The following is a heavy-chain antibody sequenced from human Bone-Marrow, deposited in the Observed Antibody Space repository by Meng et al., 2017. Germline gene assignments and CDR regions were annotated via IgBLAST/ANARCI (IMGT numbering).Heavy chain of an antibody. J-gene: IGHJ4*01. V-gene: IGHV1-2*06. CDR3: VRDENISLGKLFGDY. Sequence: ASVKVSCKPSGDYFTAYYIHWVRQAPGQGLEWRRHINPNSGDTLYAQKFQGRVSMTGDTSISTAYVELSSLRSDDTAVYYCVRDENISLGKLFGDYWGQGTMVTVSS. CDR2: INPNSGDT. D-gene: IGHD2-21*01. CDR1: GDYFTAYY.